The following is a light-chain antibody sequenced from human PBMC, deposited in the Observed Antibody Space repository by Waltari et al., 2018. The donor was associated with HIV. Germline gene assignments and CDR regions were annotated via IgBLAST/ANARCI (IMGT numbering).Light chain of an antibody. CDR1: SSDVGGYHY. CDR2: DVS. Sequence: QSALPQPRSVSGSPGQSVTISCTGPSSDVGGYHYVPWYQQHPGKAPKLMIYDVSKRPSGVPDRFSGSKSGNTASLTISGLQAEDEADYYCCSYAGSYTVYVFGTGTKVTVL. CDR3: CSYAGSYTVYV. V-gene: IGLV2-11*01. J-gene: IGLJ1*01.